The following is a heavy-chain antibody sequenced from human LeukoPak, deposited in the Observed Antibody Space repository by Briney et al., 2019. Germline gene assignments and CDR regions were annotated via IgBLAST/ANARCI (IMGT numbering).Heavy chain of an antibody. J-gene: IGHJ5*02. CDR2: IYYSGST. D-gene: IGHD6-13*01. Sequence: ETLSLTCTVSGGSISSYYWSWIRQPPGKGLEWIGYIYYSGSTNYNPSLKSRVTISVDTSKNQFSLKLSSVTAADTAVYYCARGYIAASSWFDPWGQGTLVTVSS. V-gene: IGHV4-59*01. CDR3: ARGYIAASSWFDP. CDR1: GGSISSYY.